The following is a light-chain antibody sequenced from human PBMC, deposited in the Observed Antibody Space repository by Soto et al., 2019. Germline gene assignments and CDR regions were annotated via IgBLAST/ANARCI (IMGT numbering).Light chain of an antibody. CDR2: DVS. CDR1: SSDVGGYNY. J-gene: IGLJ2*01. CDR3: YSYAGSYTLVV. V-gene: IGLV2-11*01. Sequence: QSVLTQPRSVSGSPGQSVTISCAGTSSDVGGYNYVSWYQHHPGKAPKVMIYDVSKRPSGVPDRFSGSKSGNTASLTISGLQAEDEADYYCYSYAGSYTLVVFGGGTKLTVL.